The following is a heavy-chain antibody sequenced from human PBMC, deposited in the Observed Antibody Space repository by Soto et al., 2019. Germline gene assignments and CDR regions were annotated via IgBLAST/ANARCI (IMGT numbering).Heavy chain of an antibody. CDR1: GGSFSGYY. CDR3: ARGLPIDCSSTSCYGTWFDP. V-gene: IGHV4-34*01. J-gene: IGHJ5*02. Sequence: SETLSLTCAVYGGSFSGYYWSWIRQPPGKGLEWIGEINHSGSTNYNPSLKSRVTISVDTSKNQFSLKLSSVTAADTAVYYCARGLPIDCSSTSCYGTWFDPWGQGTLVT. D-gene: IGHD2-2*01. CDR2: INHSGST.